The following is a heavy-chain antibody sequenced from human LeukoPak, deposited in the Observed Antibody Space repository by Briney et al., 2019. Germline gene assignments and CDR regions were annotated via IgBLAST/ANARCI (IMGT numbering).Heavy chain of an antibody. V-gene: IGHV4-39*07. CDR3: ARDRAVAGTVWWFDP. CDR2: IYYSGST. D-gene: IGHD6-19*01. CDR1: GGSISSSSYY. Sequence: SETLSLTCTVSGGSISSSSYYWGWIRQPPGKGLEWIGSIYYSGSTYYNPSLKSRVTISVDTSMNQFSLKLSSVTAADTAVYYCARDRAVAGTVWWFDPWGQGTLVTVSS. J-gene: IGHJ5*02.